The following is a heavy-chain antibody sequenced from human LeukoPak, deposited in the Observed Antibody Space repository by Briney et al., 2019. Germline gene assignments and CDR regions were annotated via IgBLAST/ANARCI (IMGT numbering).Heavy chain of an antibody. D-gene: IGHD3-10*01. CDR2: ISYDGSSK. CDR1: GFTFSSYA. Sequence: GGSLRLSCAASGFTFSSYAMHWVRRAPGKGLEWVAVISYDGSSKYYADSVKGRFTISRDNSKNTLYLQMNSLRAEDTAVYYCARDGSLWFGPTKGGYYGMDVWGQGTTVTVSS. V-gene: IGHV3-30-3*01. J-gene: IGHJ6*02. CDR3: ARDGSLWFGPTKGGYYGMDV.